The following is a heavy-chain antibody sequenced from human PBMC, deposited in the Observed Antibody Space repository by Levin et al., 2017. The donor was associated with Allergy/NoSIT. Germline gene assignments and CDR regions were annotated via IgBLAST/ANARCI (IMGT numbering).Heavy chain of an antibody. Sequence: PGGSLRLSCAASGFTFSSYWMHWVRQAPGKGLVWVSRINSDGSSTSYADSVKGRFTISRDNAKNTLYLQMNSLRAEDTAVYYCARAAAYCGGDCPQSPLNWFDPWGQGTLVTVSS. J-gene: IGHJ5*02. CDR3: ARAAAYCGGDCPQSPLNWFDP. D-gene: IGHD2-21*02. CDR1: GFTFSSYW. CDR2: INSDGSST. V-gene: IGHV3-74*01.